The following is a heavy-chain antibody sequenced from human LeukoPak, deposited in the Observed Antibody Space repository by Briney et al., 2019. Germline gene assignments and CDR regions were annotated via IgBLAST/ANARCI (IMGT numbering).Heavy chain of an antibody. D-gene: IGHD5-12*01. CDR3: ARALAYSGYPEYNFDP. CDR2: INPHSGGT. CDR1: GYTFTGYY. V-gene: IGHV1-2*02. J-gene: IGHJ5*02. Sequence: ASVKVSCKASGYTFTGYYIYWVRQAPGQGLEWMGWINPHSGGTNSAQKFQGRVTMTRDTSISTAYMELSRLRSDDTAVYYCARALAYSGYPEYNFDPWGQGTLVTVSS.